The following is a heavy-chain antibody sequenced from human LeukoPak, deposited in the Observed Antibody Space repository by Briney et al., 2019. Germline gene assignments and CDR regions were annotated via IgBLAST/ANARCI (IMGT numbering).Heavy chain of an antibody. CDR2: IYSGGST. J-gene: IGHJ6*02. V-gene: IGHV3-53*01. D-gene: IGHD3-10*01. CDR1: GFTVSSNY. Sequence: GGSLRLSCAASGFTVSSNYMSWVRQAPGKGLEWVSVIYSGGSTYYADSVKGRFTISRDNSKNTLSLEMNSLRAEDTAAYYCAKNYGSGSGFGMDLWGQGTTVTVSS. CDR3: AKNYGSGSGFGMDL.